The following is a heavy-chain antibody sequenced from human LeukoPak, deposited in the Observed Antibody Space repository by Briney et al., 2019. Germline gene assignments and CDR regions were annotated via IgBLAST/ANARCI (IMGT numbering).Heavy chain of an antibody. CDR3: ARSHPDWYFDY. Sequence: GGSLRLSCAASGFTFSSYWMSWVRQAPGKGLEWVANIKQDGSEKYYVDSVKGRFTISRDNAKNSLYLEMNSLRAEDTAVYYCARSHPDWYFDYWGQGTLVTVSS. D-gene: IGHD3-9*01. CDR2: IKQDGSEK. CDR1: GFTFSSYW. J-gene: IGHJ4*02. V-gene: IGHV3-7*01.